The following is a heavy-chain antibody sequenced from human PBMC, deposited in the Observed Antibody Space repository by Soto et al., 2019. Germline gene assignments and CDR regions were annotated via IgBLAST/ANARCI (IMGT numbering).Heavy chain of an antibody. CDR1: GYTFTSYA. CDR3: ARERPYYDILTGYYTPPYYYYGMDV. J-gene: IGHJ6*02. Sequence: ASVKVSCKASGYTFTSYAMHWVRQAPGQRLEWMGWINPNSGGTNYAQKFQGWVTMTRDTSISTAYMELSRLRSDDTAVYYCARERPYYDILTGYYTPPYYYYGMDVWGQGTTVTVSS. D-gene: IGHD3-9*01. V-gene: IGHV1-2*04. CDR2: INPNSGGT.